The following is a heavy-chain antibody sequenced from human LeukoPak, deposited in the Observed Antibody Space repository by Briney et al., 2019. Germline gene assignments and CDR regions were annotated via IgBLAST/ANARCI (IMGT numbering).Heavy chain of an antibody. Sequence: PSETLSLTCAVYGGSFSGYYWSWIRQPPGKGLEWIGEINHSGSTNYNPSLKSRVTISVDTSKNQFSLKLSSVTAADTAVYYCASRSQGDYGGWFDPWGQGTLVTVSS. V-gene: IGHV4-34*01. D-gene: IGHD4-17*01. CDR2: INHSGST. CDR3: ASRSQGDYGGWFDP. CDR1: GGSFSGYY. J-gene: IGHJ5*02.